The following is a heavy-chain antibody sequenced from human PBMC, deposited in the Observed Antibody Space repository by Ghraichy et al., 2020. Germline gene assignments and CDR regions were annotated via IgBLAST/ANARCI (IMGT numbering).Heavy chain of an antibody. CDR1: GGSISTSGYY. V-gene: IGHV4-39*07. Sequence: LETLSLTCNVSGGSISTSGYYWGWVRQPPGKGLEWIGSAYYTGGAYYNPSLKSRVTISLDTSKNHFSLHLNSVTAADTAVYYCARDRLTLAVAGSDYWGQGILVTVSS. J-gene: IGHJ4*02. CDR3: ARDRLTLAVAGSDY. CDR2: AYYTGGA. D-gene: IGHD6-19*01.